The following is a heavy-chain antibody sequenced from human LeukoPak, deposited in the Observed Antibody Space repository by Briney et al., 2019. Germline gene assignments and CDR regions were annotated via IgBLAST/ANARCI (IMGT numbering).Heavy chain of an antibody. D-gene: IGHD3-16*01. CDR2: GHYTGTT. V-gene: IGHV4-59*01. CDR3: ARSFGPVSDWFDP. CDR1: GGFISTDY. Sequence: SETLSLTCNVSGGFISTDYWNWVRDSPGQGLQWIGDGHYTGTTNYNPSLKGRAMISVDRSKSHFSLRLTSLAAADTAIYYCARSFGPVSDWFDPWGQGARVTVSS. J-gene: IGHJ5*02.